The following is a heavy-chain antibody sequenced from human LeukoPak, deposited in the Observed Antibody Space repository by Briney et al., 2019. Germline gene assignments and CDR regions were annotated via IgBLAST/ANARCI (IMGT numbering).Heavy chain of an antibody. J-gene: IGHJ2*01. V-gene: IGHV4-34*01. CDR1: GGSFSGYY. D-gene: IGHD3-22*01. CDR2: INHSGST. CDR3: ARTPDYYYDSSGYYLFDL. Sequence: SETLSLTCAVYGGSFSGYYWSWIRQPPGKGLEWIGEINHSGSTNYNPSLKSRVTISVDTSKNQFSLKLSSVTAADTAVYYCARTPDYYYDSSGYYLFDLWGRGTLVTVSS.